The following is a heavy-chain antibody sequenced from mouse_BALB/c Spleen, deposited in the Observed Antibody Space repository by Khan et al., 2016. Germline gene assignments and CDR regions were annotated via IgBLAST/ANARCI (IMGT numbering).Heavy chain of an antibody. CDR2: INPESSTI. CDR3: ARHAYYAMDY. CDR1: GFDFSRYW. V-gene: IGHV4-1*02. J-gene: IGHJ4*01. Sequence: EVKLLESGGGLVQPGGSLKLSCAASGFDFSRYWMSWVRQAPGKGLEWIGEINPESSTIKYVASLKGKFIISRDNAKNTLYLQMSEVRSVDTALSYCARHAYYAMDYWGQGTSVTVSS.